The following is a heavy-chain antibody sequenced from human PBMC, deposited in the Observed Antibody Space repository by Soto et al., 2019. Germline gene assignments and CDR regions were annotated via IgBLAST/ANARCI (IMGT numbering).Heavy chain of an antibody. D-gene: IGHD3-16*01. CDR1: GDSVSSNSAG. Sequence: PSQTLSLTCAISGDSVSSNSAGWNWIRQTPSRGLEWLGRTYYKSKWYFTYAVSVISRITINPDTSRNQFSLQLDSVTPEDTAVYYCARDIGEDAFDIWGQGTIVTVSS. CDR3: ARDIGEDAFDI. V-gene: IGHV6-1*01. CDR2: TYYKSKWYF. J-gene: IGHJ3*02.